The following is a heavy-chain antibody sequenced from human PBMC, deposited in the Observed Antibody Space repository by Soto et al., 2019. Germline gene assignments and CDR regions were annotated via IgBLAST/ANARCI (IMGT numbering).Heavy chain of an antibody. CDR2: ISSDGSKK. Sequence: QVQLVESGGGVVQPGRSLRLSCVASGFTFSNNGIHWVRQAPGKGLAWVAVISSDGSKKYYADSVKGRFTISRDNSKNTLYLQMNSLRAEDTAVYYCAMDLYGGSSRFDYWCQGTLVTVSS. CDR1: GFTFSNNG. V-gene: IGHV3-30*03. CDR3: AMDLYGGSSRFDY. D-gene: IGHD2-15*01. J-gene: IGHJ4*02.